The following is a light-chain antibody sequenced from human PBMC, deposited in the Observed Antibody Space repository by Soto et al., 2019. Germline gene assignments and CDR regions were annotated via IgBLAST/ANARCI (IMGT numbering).Light chain of an antibody. CDR2: GAS. J-gene: IGKJ4*01. CDR3: QQYRNWPLT. Sequence: EIVMTQSPGTLSLSPGETATLSCTASQSVSSDLGWYQQKPGQAPRLLIYGASTRATGIAARFSGSGTGTEFTLTISRLESEDIAVYYCQQYRNWPLTFGGGTKVAIK. CDR1: QSVSSD. V-gene: IGKV3-15*01.